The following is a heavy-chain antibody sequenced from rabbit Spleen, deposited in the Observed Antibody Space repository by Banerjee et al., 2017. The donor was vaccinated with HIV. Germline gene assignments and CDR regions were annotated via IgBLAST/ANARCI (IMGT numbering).Heavy chain of an antibody. J-gene: IGHJ4*01. D-gene: IGHD1-1*01. Sequence: QEQLVESGGGLVQPEGSLTLTCTASGVSFSGSSYMCWVRQAPGKGLEWIACIDTGDGNTYYASWAKGPFTISKTSSTTVILQMTGLTAADTATYFCARDRTTSAPFAFNLWGQGTLVTVS. V-gene: IGHV1S45*01. CDR2: IDTGDGNT. CDR3: ARDRTTSAPFAFNL. CDR1: GVSFSGSSY.